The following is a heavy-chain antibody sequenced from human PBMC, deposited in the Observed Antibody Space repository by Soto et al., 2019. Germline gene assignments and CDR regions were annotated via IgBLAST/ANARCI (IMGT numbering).Heavy chain of an antibody. J-gene: IGHJ4*02. D-gene: IGHD2-15*01. CDR2: IFHDGTA. CDR1: GGYISSGNW. Sequence: SETLSLTCAVSGGYISSGNWWPWDRQSPQRGLEYIGEIFHDGTANYYPSFERRVAISVDTSKNQFSLKLTSVTAAGTAIYFCARLVAATHLDYTYFALWGRGTLVTVTS. V-gene: IGHV4-4*02. CDR3: ARLVAATHLDYTYFAL.